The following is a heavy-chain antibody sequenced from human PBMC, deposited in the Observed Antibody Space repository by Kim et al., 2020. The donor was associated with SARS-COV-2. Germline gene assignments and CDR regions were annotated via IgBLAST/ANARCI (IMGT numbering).Heavy chain of an antibody. V-gene: IGHV1-18*01. D-gene: IGHD1-26*01. CDR2: ISAYNANT. Sequence: ASVKVSCQASGYTFTNYGVSWVRQAPGQGLEWMGWISAYNANTNYARKLQGRVTMTTDTSTSTAYMELWGLTSDDTAMYYCARDGKWGNDVFDIWGQGTMVTVSS. CDR3: ARDGKWGNDVFDI. J-gene: IGHJ3*02. CDR1: GYTFTNYG.